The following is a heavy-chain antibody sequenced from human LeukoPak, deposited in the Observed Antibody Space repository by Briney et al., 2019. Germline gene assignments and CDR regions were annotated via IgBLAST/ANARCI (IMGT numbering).Heavy chain of an antibody. CDR2: LYGDGPT. CDR3: ARLYDRSAYGVFDI. J-gene: IGHJ3*02. D-gene: IGHD3-22*01. V-gene: IGHV3-66*02. Sequence: GGSLRLSCAASRFTVSSNYMGWVRQAPGKGLEWVSVLYGDGPTYYPASVKGRFTISRDNSQNTLYLHLDSLRAEDTAVYYCARLYDRSAYGVFDIWGQGTMVTVSS. CDR1: RFTVSSNY.